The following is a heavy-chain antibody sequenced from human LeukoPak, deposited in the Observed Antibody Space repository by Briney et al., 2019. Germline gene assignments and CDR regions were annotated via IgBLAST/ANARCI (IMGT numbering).Heavy chain of an antibody. J-gene: IGHJ5*02. D-gene: IGHD6-13*01. CDR1: GGSINSGNYY. Sequence: PSETLSLTCTVSGGSINSGNYYWSWIRQHPGNGLEWIGYISYSGNTYYNPSLKSPVTISVDTFKNQFSLKLSSVTAADTAVYYCARAELYSNSWPAYNWFDPWGQGTLVTVSS. V-gene: IGHV4-31*01. CDR3: ARAELYSNSWPAYNWFDP. CDR2: ISYSGNT.